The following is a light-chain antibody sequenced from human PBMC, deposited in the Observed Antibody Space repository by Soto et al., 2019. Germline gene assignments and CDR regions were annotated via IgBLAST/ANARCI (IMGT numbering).Light chain of an antibody. CDR3: SSYTSSSTLL. V-gene: IGLV2-14*01. J-gene: IGLJ1*01. CDR1: SSDVGGYNY. CDR2: DVS. Sequence: QAVVTQPASVSGSPGQSITISCIGTSSDVGGYNYVSWYQQYQGKAPKLMIYDVSNRPSGVSNRFSGSKSGNTASLTISGLQAEDEADYYCSSYTSSSTLLFGTGTKVTVL.